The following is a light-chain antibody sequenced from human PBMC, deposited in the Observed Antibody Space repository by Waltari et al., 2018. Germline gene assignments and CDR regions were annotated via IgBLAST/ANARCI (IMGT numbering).Light chain of an antibody. CDR3: VLYMGSGIWV. CDR1: SGSVSTNSL. Sequence: QTVVTQEPSFSVSPGGTVTLPCGLTSGSVSTNSLPTWFQQTPGQAPRTLIFSTNTRSSGVPDRFSGSILGNRAALTIRGAQADDESDYYCVLYMGSGIWVFGGGTKVTVL. V-gene: IGLV8-61*01. CDR2: STN. J-gene: IGLJ3*02.